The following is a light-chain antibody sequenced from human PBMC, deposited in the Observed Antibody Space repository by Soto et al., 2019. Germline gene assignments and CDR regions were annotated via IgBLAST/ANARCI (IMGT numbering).Light chain of an antibody. Sequence: QSVLTQPPSASGTPGQRVTISCSGRSANIGNNYVCWYQQLPGTSPKLLIYSNNQRPSGVPDRFSGSKSGTSASLAISGLRSEDEADYYCVSWDDSLSGLVFGTGTKLTGL. CDR1: SANIGNNY. V-gene: IGLV1-47*02. J-gene: IGLJ1*01. CDR2: SNN. CDR3: VSWDDSLSGLV.